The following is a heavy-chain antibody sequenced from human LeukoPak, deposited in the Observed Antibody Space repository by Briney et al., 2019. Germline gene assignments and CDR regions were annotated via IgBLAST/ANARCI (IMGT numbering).Heavy chain of an antibody. CDR2: ISYDGSNK. D-gene: IGHD6-19*01. J-gene: IGHJ4*02. V-gene: IGHV3-30*18. Sequence: GGSLRLSCAASGFTFSSYGMHWVRQAPGKGLEWVAVISYDGSNKYYADSVKGRFTISRDNSKNTLYLQMNSLRAEDTAVYYCAEDPQEWWYSSGWGVDYWGQGTLVTVSS. CDR1: GFTFSSYG. CDR3: AEDPQEWWYSSGWGVDY.